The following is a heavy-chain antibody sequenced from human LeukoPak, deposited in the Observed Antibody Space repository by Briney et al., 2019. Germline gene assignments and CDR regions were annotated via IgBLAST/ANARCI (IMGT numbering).Heavy chain of an antibody. Sequence: ASVTVSCKASGYTFTGYYMHWVRQAPGQGLEWMGWINPNSGGTNYAQKFQGRVTMTRDTSISTAYMELSRLRSDDTAVYYCARDPTSYDSSSYTIAGGDYWGQGTLVTVSS. CDR3: ARDPTSYDSSSYTIAGGDY. D-gene: IGHD3-22*01. CDR1: GYTFTGYY. J-gene: IGHJ4*02. CDR2: INPNSGGT. V-gene: IGHV1-2*02.